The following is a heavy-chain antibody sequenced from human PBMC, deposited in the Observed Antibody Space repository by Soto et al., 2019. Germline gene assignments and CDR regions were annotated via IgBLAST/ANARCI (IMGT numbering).Heavy chain of an antibody. V-gene: IGHV4-30-4*01. D-gene: IGHD3-22*01. CDR1: GGSISSGGYY. J-gene: IGHJ5*02. CDR3: ARDKNSYYYDSSGPVWFDP. CDR2: IYYSGST. Sequence: SETLSLTCTVSGGSISSGGYYWSWIRQPPGKGLEWIGYIYYSGSTYYNPSLKSRVTTSVDTSKNQFSLKLSSVTAADTAVYYCARDKNSYYYDSSGPVWFDPWGQGTLVTVSS.